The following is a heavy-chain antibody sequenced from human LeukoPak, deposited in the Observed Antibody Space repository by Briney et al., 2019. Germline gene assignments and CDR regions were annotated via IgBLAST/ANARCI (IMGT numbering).Heavy chain of an antibody. CDR1: GFTFSSYS. D-gene: IGHD2-15*01. Sequence: PGGSLRLSCAASGFTFSSYSMNWVRQPPGKGPEWIGSVYYIGSTFYNPSLKSRLTISIDTSKNQFSLKLSSVTAADTAVYYCARGIVVVAQLGYYYYYMDVWGKGTTVTISS. CDR2: VYYIGST. J-gene: IGHJ6*03. V-gene: IGHV4-38-2*01. CDR3: ARGIVVVAQLGYYYYYMDV.